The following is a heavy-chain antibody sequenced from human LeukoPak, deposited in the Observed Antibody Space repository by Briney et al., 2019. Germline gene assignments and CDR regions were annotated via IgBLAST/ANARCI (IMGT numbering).Heavy chain of an antibody. D-gene: IGHD3-22*01. CDR2: IYSNVDN. CDR1: GLSRSTTGAG. Sequence: SGPTLMKPARTLTLTFTFSGLSRSTTGAGGTWVRQPPGKALEWLALIYSNVDNRYSPSLNARLTITKDTSKNQVVLTMTNMDPVDTGTYYCAHDRPGIGFDPWGQGTLVTVSS. V-gene: IGHV2-5*01. J-gene: IGHJ5*02. CDR3: AHDRPGIGFDP.